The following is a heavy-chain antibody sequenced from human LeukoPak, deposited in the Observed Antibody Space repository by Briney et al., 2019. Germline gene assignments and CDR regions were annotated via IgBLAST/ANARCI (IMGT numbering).Heavy chain of an antibody. CDR1: GGSISITSYY. J-gene: IGHJ3*02. V-gene: IGHV4-39*07. D-gene: IGHD2-2*01. Sequence: SETLSLTCTVSGGSISITSYYWGWIRQPPGKGLEWIGSMYSSGSTYYNPSLKSRVTISVDTSKNQFSLKLSSVTAADTAVYYCARGPPDCSSTSCYAFDAFGTWGQGTMVTVSS. CDR2: MYSSGST. CDR3: ARGPPDCSSTSCYAFDAFGT.